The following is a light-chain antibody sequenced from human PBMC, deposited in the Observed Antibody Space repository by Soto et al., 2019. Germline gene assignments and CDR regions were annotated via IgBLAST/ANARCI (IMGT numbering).Light chain of an antibody. V-gene: IGKV1-5*03. Sequence: DIQMTQSPSTLSGSVGDRVTITCRASQTISSWLAWYQQKPGKAPKLLIYKASTLKSGVPSRFRGSGSGTEFTLHISSLQPDDFATYYCQHYNSYSEAFGQGTKVEL. CDR2: KAS. CDR1: QTISSW. CDR3: QHYNSYSEA. J-gene: IGKJ1*01.